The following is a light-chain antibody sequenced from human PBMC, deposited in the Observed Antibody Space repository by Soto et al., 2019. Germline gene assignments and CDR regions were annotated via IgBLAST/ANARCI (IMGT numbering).Light chain of an antibody. CDR2: DVS. Sequence: QSVLTQPRSVSGSPGQSITISCSGTIRDIGGYNFISWYQQHPGAAPKIIIYDVSKRPSGVPDRFSGSTSGNTASLTISGLQAEDDAFYYCCSYAGSNTLAFGGGTKLPVL. V-gene: IGLV2-11*01. CDR1: IRDIGGYNF. CDR3: CSYAGSNTLA. J-gene: IGLJ2*01.